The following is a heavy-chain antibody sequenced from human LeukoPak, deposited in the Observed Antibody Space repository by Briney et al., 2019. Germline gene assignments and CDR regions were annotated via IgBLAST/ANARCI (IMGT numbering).Heavy chain of an antibody. D-gene: IGHD6-13*01. CDR3: ARKYSSSWYSAFDI. Sequence: ASVKVSCKASGYTFTSYDINWVRQATGQGLEWMGWMNPNSGNTGYAQKFQGRVTITRNTSISTAYMELSSLGSEDTAVYYCARKYSSSWYSAFDIWGQGTMVTVSS. J-gene: IGHJ3*02. CDR2: MNPNSGNT. V-gene: IGHV1-8*03. CDR1: GYTFTSYD.